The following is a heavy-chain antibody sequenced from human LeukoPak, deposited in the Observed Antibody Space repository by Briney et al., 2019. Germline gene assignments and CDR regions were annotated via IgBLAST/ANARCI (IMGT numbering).Heavy chain of an antibody. CDR3: AREEGGHYDSSGSEDY. J-gene: IGHJ4*02. CDR2: INPSGGST. D-gene: IGHD3-22*01. V-gene: IGHV1-46*01. Sequence: GASVRVSCKASGYTFTSYYMHWVRQAPGQGLEWMGIINPSGGSTSYAQKFQGRVTMTRDTSTSTVYMELSSLRSEDTAVYYCAREEGGHYDSSGSEDYWGQGTLVTVSS. CDR1: GYTFTSYY.